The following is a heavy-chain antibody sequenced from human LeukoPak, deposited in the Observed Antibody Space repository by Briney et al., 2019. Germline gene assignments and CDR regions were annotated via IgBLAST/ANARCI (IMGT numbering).Heavy chain of an antibody. Sequence: GGSLRLSCAASGFIFSSYGMHWVRQAPGKGLEWVALIRSDETKTYYADSVEGRFTISRDNSKNTLYLQMYSLGADDTAVYYCAKRYCSSASCRSGMDVWGQGTTVTVSS. CDR3: AKRYCSSASCRSGMDV. CDR2: IRSDETKT. V-gene: IGHV3-30*02. J-gene: IGHJ6*02. D-gene: IGHD2-2*01. CDR1: GFIFSSYG.